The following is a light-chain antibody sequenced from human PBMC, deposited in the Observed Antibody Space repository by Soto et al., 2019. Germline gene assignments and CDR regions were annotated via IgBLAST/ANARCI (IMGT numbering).Light chain of an antibody. Sequence: ENVFRQSAASLCLSRGERGTLSYRDSQSVSTYLAWYQQKPGQAPRLLIYDASNRAAGIPARFSGSGSGTDFTLTISSLEPEDFAVYYCQQRSSWLTFGGGTKVDIK. J-gene: IGKJ4*01. CDR2: DAS. CDR3: QQRSSWLT. CDR1: QSVSTY. V-gene: IGKV3-11*01.